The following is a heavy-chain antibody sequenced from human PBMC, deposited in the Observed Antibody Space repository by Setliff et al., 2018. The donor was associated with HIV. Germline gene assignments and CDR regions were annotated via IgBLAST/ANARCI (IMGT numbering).Heavy chain of an antibody. V-gene: IGHV1-18*01. CDR3: ARGHHFYWYFDL. CDR1: GYSFTTYG. CDR2: ISVYNGQT. J-gene: IGHJ2*01. Sequence: ASVKVSCKASGYSFTTYGISWVRQAPGQGLEWVGWISVYNGQTLYAQKVQDRITVTMDIPKDTAYMVLRGLTPDDTAVYYCARGHHFYWYFDLWGPGTLVTVSS.